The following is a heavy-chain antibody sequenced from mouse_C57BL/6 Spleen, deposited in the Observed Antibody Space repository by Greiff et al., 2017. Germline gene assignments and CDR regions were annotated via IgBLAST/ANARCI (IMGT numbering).Heavy chain of an antibody. CDR2: INPSNGGT. V-gene: IGHV1-53*01. J-gene: IGHJ4*01. Sequence: QVQLQQSGTELVKPGASVKLSCKASGYTFTSYWMHWVKQRPGQGLEWIGNINPSNGGTNYNEKFKSKATLTVAKSSSTAYMQLSSLTSEDSAVYYCARKDYGYYAMDYWGQGTSVTVSS. D-gene: IGHD1-1*02. CDR3: ARKDYGYYAMDY. CDR1: GYTFTSYW.